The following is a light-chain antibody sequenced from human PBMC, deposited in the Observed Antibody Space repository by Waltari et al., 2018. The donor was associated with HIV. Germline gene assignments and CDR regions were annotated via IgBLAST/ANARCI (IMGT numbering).Light chain of an antibody. CDR2: DFS. V-gene: IGLV2-14*03. CDR3: SSYVSSSSRV. J-gene: IGLJ1*01. CDR1: RSDFGFYNF. Sequence: QSALTQPASVSGSPGQSITISCTGTRSDFGFYNFVSWYQHHPGQAPKLIIFDFSKRPSGVSYRFSASKSDNTASLTSSGLQAEDEADYYCSSYVSSSSRVFGTGTKVTVL.